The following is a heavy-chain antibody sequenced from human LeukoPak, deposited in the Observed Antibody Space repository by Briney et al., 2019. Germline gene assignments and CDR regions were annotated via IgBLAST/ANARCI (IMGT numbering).Heavy chain of an antibody. CDR3: AKNWATYYFDY. CDR1: GFALSRYA. Sequence: GGSLRLSCAASGFALSRYAMHWVRQAPGKGLEWVAFPQSDGNNRYYADSVKGRFTISRDNSKNTLFLQMSSLRAEDTAVYYCAKNWATYYFDYWGQGTLVTVSS. CDR2: PQSDGNNR. D-gene: IGHD3-16*01. V-gene: IGHV3-30*02. J-gene: IGHJ4*02.